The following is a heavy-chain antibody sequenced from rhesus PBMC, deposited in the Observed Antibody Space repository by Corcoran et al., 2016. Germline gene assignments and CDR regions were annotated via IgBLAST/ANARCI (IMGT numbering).Heavy chain of an antibody. V-gene: IGHV2-1*01. CDR1: GFSLSTSGMG. CDR3: ARRRSSDSDFDY. D-gene: IGHD4-29*01. Sequence: QVTLTESGPALVKSTQTLTLTCTFSGFSLSTSGMGVGWIRQPPGKTLEWLAHIYWDDDKRYSASLKSRLTISKDTSKNQVVLTMTNMDPVDTATYYCARRRSSDSDFDYWGQGVLVTVSS. J-gene: IGHJ4*01. CDR2: IYWDDDK.